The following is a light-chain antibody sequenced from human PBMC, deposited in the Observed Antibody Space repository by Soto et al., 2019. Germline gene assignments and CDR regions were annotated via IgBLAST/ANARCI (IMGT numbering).Light chain of an antibody. Sequence: DIQVPQSPSTLSASVGDRVTITCRASQIISDWLAWYQQKPGKAPKLLIYDVASLESGVPSRFSGSRSGTEFTLTISSLQTDDFATYNCQPYNSCSTFGQGTKVDNK. CDR1: QIISDW. V-gene: IGKV1-5*01. CDR2: DVA. CDR3: QPYNSCST. J-gene: IGKJ1*01.